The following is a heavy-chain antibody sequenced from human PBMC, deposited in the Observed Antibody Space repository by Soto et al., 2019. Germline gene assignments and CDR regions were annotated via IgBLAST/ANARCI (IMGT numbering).Heavy chain of an antibody. D-gene: IGHD6-13*01. Sequence: PGGSLRLSCAASGFTFSSYSMNWVRQAPGKGLEWVSSISSSSSYIYYADSVKGRFTISRDNAKNSLYLQMSSLKSQDTALYYCARDSGAKLSSSWGQGTLVTVSS. CDR1: GFTFSSYS. J-gene: IGHJ4*02. CDR2: ISSSSSYI. CDR3: ARDSGAKLSSS. V-gene: IGHV3-21*04.